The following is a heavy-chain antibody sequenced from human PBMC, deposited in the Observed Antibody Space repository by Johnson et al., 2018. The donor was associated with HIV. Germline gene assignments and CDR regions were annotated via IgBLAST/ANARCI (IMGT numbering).Heavy chain of an antibody. CDR2: IGTAGDT. CDR1: GFTFSSYD. J-gene: IGHJ3*02. CDR3: AREVAGGYWGCSGAFDI. D-gene: IGHD5-12*01. Sequence: VQLVESGGGLVQPGGSLRLSCAASGFTFSSYDMHWVRQATGKGLEWVSAIGTAGDTYYPGSVKGRFTISRENAKNSLYLQMNSLRAGDTAVYYCAREVAGGYWGCSGAFDIWGQGTMVTVSS. V-gene: IGHV3-13*01.